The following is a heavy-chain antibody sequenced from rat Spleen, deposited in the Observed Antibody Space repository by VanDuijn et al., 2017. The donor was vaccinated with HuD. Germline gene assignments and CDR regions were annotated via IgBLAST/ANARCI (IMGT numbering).Heavy chain of an antibody. D-gene: IGHD2-5*01. CDR1: GFTFSNYY. CDR3: TTDLH. V-gene: IGHV5-27*01. CDR2: ISIGGNTA. J-gene: IGHJ2*01. Sequence: EVQLVESGGGLVQPGRSLKLSCAASGFTFSNYYMAWVRQAPTKGLEWVAYISIGGNTAFYRDSVKGRFTISRDDAKRTLYLQMDSLRSEDTATYYCTTDLHWGQGVMVTVSS.